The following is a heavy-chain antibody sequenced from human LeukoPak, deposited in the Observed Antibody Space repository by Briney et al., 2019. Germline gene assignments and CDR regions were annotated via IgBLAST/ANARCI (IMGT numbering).Heavy chain of an antibody. CDR2: IYYSGST. CDR1: GDSISSSSYY. J-gene: IGHJ6*03. Sequence: SETLSLTCTVSGDSISSSSYYWGWIRQPPGKGLEWIGSIYYSGSTYYNPSLKSRVTISVDTSKNQFSLKLSSVTAADTAVYYCARVRGATYGYYYMDVWGKGTTVTVSS. D-gene: IGHD1-26*01. CDR3: ARVRGATYGYYYMDV. V-gene: IGHV4-39*07.